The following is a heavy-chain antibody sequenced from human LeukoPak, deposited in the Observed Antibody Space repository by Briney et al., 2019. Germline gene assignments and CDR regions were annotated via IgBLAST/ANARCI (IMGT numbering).Heavy chain of an antibody. J-gene: IGHJ3*02. Sequence: GASVKVSCKASGYTFTGYYMHWVRQAPGQGLEWMGWINPKSGGTNFAQKFQGRVTMTRDTSISTAYMELSRLRSDDTAVYYCARLVVVIPADTDAFNIWGQGTMVTVSS. CDR1: GYTFTGYY. V-gene: IGHV1-2*02. CDR3: ARLVVVIPADTDAFNI. CDR2: INPKSGGT. D-gene: IGHD2-2*01.